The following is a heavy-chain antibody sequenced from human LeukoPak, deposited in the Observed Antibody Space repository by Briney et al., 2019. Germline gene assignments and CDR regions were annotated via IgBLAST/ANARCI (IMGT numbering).Heavy chain of an antibody. Sequence: SETLSLTCTVCGSTVSSASYWTWILQPPGRGVEWIAHIYNGVNTNYNTSLTSGVTISVDSSKNQFSLRVNSVTAAATAVYYCARSRGFNSGAFDPWGQGSLVTVSS. CDR2: IYNGVNT. CDR3: ARSRGFNSGAFDP. V-gene: IGHV4-61*01. CDR1: GSTVSSASY. D-gene: IGHD1-26*01. J-gene: IGHJ5*02.